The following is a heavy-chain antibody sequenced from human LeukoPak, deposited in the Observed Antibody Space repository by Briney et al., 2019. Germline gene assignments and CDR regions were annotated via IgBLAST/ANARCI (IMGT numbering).Heavy chain of an antibody. V-gene: IGHV4-4*02. CDR2: VNLQGST. D-gene: IGHD4-17*01. CDR1: GGSITNTNY. CDR3: ARDYRGHYGDYSMGTYYYYGMDV. Sequence: SGTLSLTCGVSGGSITNTNYWTWVRPPPGKGLEWIGEVNLQGSTNYNPSLMGRVAIAVDTSENHISLQLTSVTAADTAVYYCARDYRGHYGDYSMGTYYYYGMDVWGQGTTVTVSS. J-gene: IGHJ6*02.